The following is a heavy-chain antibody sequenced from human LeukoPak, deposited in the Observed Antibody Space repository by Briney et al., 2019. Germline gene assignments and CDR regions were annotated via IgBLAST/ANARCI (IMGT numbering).Heavy chain of an antibody. J-gene: IGHJ3*02. V-gene: IGHV4-4*07. CDR3: ARDRTGYIGYDGDPFDI. CDR2: IHTSGST. Sequence: PSETLSLTCIVSGGSFRSHYWSGIRQSAGKGPEWIGRIHTSGSTNYNPSLRSRVTMSVDTSKNQFSLKLTSVTAADTGVNYCARDRTGYIGYDGDPFDIWGQGTMVTVSS. D-gene: IGHD5-12*01. CDR1: GGSFRSHY.